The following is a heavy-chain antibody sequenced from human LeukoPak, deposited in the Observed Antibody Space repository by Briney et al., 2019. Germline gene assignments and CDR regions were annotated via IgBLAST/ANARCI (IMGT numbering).Heavy chain of an antibody. D-gene: IGHD4/OR15-4a*01. CDR1: GFTVSSNY. CDR2: IKSKTDGETT. V-gene: IGHV3-15*05. Sequence: GGSLRLSCAASGFTVSSNYMSWVRQTPGKGLEWVGRIKSKTDGETTDYVAPVKGRFTISRDDSENTVYLQMNSLKTEDTATYYCANGPFWGQGTLVTVSS. CDR3: ANGPF. J-gene: IGHJ4*02.